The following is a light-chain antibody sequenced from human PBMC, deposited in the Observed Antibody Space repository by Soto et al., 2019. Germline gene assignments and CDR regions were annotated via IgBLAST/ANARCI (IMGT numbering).Light chain of an antibody. V-gene: IGLV3-21*04. CDR1: NIGSES. Sequence: SYELTQPPSVSVAPGKTARITCGGNNIGSESVHWYQHRPGQAPVLVINYDSDRPSGIPERFSGSNSGNTATLTISRVEAGDEVDYYCQVWDSSGDPLVVFGGGTKLTVL. CDR3: QVWDSSGDPLVV. J-gene: IGLJ2*01. CDR2: YDS.